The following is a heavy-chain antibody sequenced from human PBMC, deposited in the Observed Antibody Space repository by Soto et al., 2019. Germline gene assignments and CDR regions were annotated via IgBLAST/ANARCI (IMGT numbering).Heavy chain of an antibody. J-gene: IGHJ4*02. CDR3: AKVKFGYSSGWGCFDY. D-gene: IGHD6-19*01. Sequence: GGSLRLSCAASGFTFSSYGMHWVRQAPGKGLEWVAVISYDGSNKYYADSVKGRFTISRDNSKNTLYLQMNSLRAEDTAVYYCAKVKFGYSSGWGCFDYWGQGTLVTVSS. CDR2: ISYDGSNK. CDR1: GFTFSSYG. V-gene: IGHV3-30*18.